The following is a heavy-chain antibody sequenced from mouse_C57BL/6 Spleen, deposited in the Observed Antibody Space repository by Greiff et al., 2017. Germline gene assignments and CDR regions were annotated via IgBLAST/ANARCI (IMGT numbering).Heavy chain of an antibody. CDR3: ASAYRGYFDD. J-gene: IGHJ2*01. CDR2: INPGSGGT. CDR1: GYAFTNYL. Sequence: VQLQQSGAELVRPGTSVKVSCKASGYAFTNYLIEWVKQRPGQGLEWIGVINPGSGGTNYNEKFKGKATLTADKSSSTAYMQLSSLTSEDSAVYFCASAYRGYFDDWGQGTTLTVSS. V-gene: IGHV1-54*01. D-gene: IGHD2-14*01.